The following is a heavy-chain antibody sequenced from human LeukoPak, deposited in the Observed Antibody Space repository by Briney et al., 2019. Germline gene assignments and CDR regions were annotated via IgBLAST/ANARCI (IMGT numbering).Heavy chain of an antibody. J-gene: IGHJ5*02. CDR1: GGSISSSSYY. Sequence: SETLSLTCTVSGGSISSSSYYWGWIRQPPGKGLEWIGYMYDSGSTNYNPSLKSRVTMSIDTSKNQFSLKLSSVTAADTAVYYCAILAEYCNSGSCYLGWFDPWGQGTLVTVSS. V-gene: IGHV4-61*05. D-gene: IGHD2-15*01. CDR2: MYDSGST. CDR3: AILAEYCNSGSCYLGWFDP.